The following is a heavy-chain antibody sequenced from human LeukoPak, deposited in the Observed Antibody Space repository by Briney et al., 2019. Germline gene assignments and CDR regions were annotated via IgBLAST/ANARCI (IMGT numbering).Heavy chain of an antibody. V-gene: IGHV3-74*01. CDR2: INGDGSGT. J-gene: IGHJ4*02. Sequence: GGSLRLSCAASGFTFSNYWMHWVRQAPGKGLVWVSRINGDGSGTIHADSVKGRFTISRDNAKDTLYLQMNSLRAEDTAVYYCARDGSLPDYWGQGTLVTVSS. D-gene: IGHD2-15*01. CDR3: ARDGSLPDY. CDR1: GFTFSNYW.